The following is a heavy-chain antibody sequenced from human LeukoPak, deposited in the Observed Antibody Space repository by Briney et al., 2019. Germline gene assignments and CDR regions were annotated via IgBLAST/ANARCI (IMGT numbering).Heavy chain of an antibody. CDR2: IYYSGGA. V-gene: IGHV4-59*01. CDR3: AREGIAAPTGSDY. D-gene: IGHD6-13*01. Sequence: SETLSLTCTVSGGSISGYYWSWIRQPPGKGLEWIGYIYYSGGAKYNPSLKSRVTISVDTSKNQFSLKLTSVTAADTAVYYCAREGIAAPTGSDYWGQGTLVTVSS. J-gene: IGHJ4*02. CDR1: GGSISGYY.